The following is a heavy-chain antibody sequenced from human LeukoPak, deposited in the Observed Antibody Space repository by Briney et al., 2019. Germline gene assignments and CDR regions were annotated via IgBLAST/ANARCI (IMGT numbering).Heavy chain of an antibody. D-gene: IGHD6-13*01. CDR1: GGSISSGGYY. V-gene: IGHV4-31*03. Sequence: PSETLSLTCTVSGGSISSGGYYWSWICQHPGKGLEWIGYIYYSGSTYYNPSLKSRVTISVDTSKNQFSLKLSSVTAADTAVYYCARGYSSSWSYYFDYWGQGTLVTVSS. CDR3: ARGYSSSWSYYFDY. J-gene: IGHJ4*02. CDR2: IYYSGST.